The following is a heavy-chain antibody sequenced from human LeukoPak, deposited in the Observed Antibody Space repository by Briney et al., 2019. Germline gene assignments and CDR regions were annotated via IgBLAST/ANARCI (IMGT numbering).Heavy chain of an antibody. CDR2: INPNSGGT. V-gene: IGHV1-2*02. D-gene: IGHD2-21*02. Sequence: ASVKVSCKASGYTFTGYYMHWVRQAPGQGLEWMGWINPNSGGTNYAQKFQGRVTISVDTSKNQFSLKLSSVTAADTAVYYCARAAKERYCGGDCYEPAFDIWGQGTMVTVSS. J-gene: IGHJ3*02. CDR3: ARAAKERYCGGDCYEPAFDI. CDR1: GYTFTGYY.